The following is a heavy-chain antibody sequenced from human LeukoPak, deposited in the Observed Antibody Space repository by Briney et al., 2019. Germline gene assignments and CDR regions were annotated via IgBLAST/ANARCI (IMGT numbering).Heavy chain of an antibody. V-gene: IGHV3-23*01. CDR3: ANNLGYSSSWDLFYN. CDR2: ISGTGDNT. CDR1: GFAFSSYA. Sequence: GGSLRLSCAASGFAFSSYAMTWVRQAPGKGLEWVSAISGTGDNTHYADSVKGRFTISRDNSKNTLYLQMSSLRAEDTAVYYCANNLGYSSSWDLFYNWGQGTLVTVSS. J-gene: IGHJ4*02. D-gene: IGHD6-13*01.